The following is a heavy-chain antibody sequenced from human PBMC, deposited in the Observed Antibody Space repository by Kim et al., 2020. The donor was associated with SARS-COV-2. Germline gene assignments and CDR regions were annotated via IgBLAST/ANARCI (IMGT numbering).Heavy chain of an antibody. D-gene: IGHD2-2*01. V-gene: IGHV7-4-1*02. J-gene: IGHJ4*02. CDR1: GYTFTSYA. Sequence: ASVKVSCKASGYTFTSYAMNWVRQAPGQGLEWMGWINTNTGNPTYAQGFTGRFVFSLDTSVSTAYLQISSLKAEDTAVYYCARAYKGYIVVVPAAMDYWGQGTLVTVSS. CDR2: INTNTGNP. CDR3: ARAYKGYIVVVPAAMDY.